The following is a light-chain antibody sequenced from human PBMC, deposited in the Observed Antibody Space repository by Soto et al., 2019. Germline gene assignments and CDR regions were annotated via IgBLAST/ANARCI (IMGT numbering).Light chain of an antibody. CDR2: AAS. CDR1: QGIRND. V-gene: IGKV1-6*01. J-gene: IGKJ5*01. CDR3: QQSNNWPSIT. Sequence: IQMTQYPSSLSASVGDRFTITCLASQGIRNDLGWYQQKPGKAPKLLIYAASSLQSGVPSRFSGSGSGTDFTLTISSLQPEDFAVYYCQQSNNWPSITFGQGTRLDIK.